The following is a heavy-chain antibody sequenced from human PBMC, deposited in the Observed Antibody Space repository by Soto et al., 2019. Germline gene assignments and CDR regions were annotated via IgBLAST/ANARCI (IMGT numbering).Heavy chain of an antibody. CDR1: GFSFNSYG. J-gene: IGHJ4*02. CDR3: ARKHASTSGSCFDY. CDR2: IWFDGSEE. Sequence: QVQLVESGGGVVQPGTSLRLSCAASGFSFNSYGIHWVRQAPGKGLEWVAVIWFDGSEEYYADSVKGRFTVSRDNSANTAFLQVNSLRAEDTAVYFCARKHASTSGSCFDYLGQGTQVTVSS. D-gene: IGHD3-16*01. V-gene: IGHV3-33*01.